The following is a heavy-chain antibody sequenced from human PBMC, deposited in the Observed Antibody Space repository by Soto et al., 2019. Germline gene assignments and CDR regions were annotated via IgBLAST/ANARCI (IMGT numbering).Heavy chain of an antibody. CDR1: GGSISSGGYS. V-gene: IGHV4-30-2*01. J-gene: IGHJ3*02. CDR3: ARGTPYYYDSSGRRGVGGAFDI. D-gene: IGHD3-22*01. Sequence: LSLTCAVSGGSISSGGYSWSWIRQPQGKGLEWIGYIYHSGSTYYNPSLKSRVTISVYRSKNQYSLNLSSVTAADTAVYYCARGTPYYYDSSGRRGVGGAFDIWGQGTMVTVSS. CDR2: IYHSGST.